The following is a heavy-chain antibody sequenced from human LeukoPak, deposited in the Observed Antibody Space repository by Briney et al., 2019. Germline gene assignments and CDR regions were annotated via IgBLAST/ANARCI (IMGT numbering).Heavy chain of an antibody. CDR1: GGSFSGYY. Sequence: SETLSLTCAVYGGSFSGYYWSWIRQPPGKGLEWIGEINHSGSTNYNPSLKSRVTISVDTSKNQFSLRLSSVTAADTAVYYCARPLGGDYDILTGYGYWGQGTLVTVSS. V-gene: IGHV4-34*01. D-gene: IGHD3-9*01. J-gene: IGHJ4*02. CDR2: INHSGST. CDR3: ARPLGGDYDILTGYGY.